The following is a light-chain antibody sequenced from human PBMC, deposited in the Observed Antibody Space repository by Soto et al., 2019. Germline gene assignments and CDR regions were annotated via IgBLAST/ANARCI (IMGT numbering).Light chain of an antibody. Sequence: QSALTRPPSASGSAGQSVTISCTGTSSDVGGYNYVSWYQQHPGKAPKLMIYEVSKRPSGVPDRFSGSKSGNTASLTVSGLQAEDEADYYCSSYAGSNNLVFGGGTQLTVL. V-gene: IGLV2-8*01. CDR2: EVS. CDR3: SSYAGSNNLV. CDR1: SSDVGGYNY. J-gene: IGLJ2*01.